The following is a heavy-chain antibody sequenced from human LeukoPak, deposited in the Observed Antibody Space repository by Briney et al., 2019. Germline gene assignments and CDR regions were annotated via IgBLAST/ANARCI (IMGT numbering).Heavy chain of an antibody. CDR2: IYYSGST. V-gene: IGHV4-30-4*08. Sequence: PSETLSLTCTVSGGSISSGDYYWSWIRQPPGKGLEWIGYIYYSGSTYYNPSLKSRVTISVDTSNNQFSLKLSSVTAADTAVYYCARDGGMVITTPYYYYMDVWGKGTTVTVSS. CDR3: ARDGGMVITTPYYYYMDV. D-gene: IGHD3-3*01. CDR1: GGSISSGDYY. J-gene: IGHJ6*03.